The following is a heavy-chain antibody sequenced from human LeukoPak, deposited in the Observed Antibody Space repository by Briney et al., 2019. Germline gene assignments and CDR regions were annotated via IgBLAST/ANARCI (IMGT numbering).Heavy chain of an antibody. J-gene: IGHJ4*02. CDR1: GFTFSSYW. D-gene: IGHD3-16*01. CDR2: IKHNGDEL. V-gene: IGHV3-7*01. Sequence: GGSLRLSCAASGFTFSSYWMTWVRQAPGKGLEWVTNIKHNGDELNYVDSVEDRFTISRDNAKNSLYLHMTGLRAEDTAVYYCARELRTFDSWGQGTLVTVSS. CDR3: ARELRTFDS.